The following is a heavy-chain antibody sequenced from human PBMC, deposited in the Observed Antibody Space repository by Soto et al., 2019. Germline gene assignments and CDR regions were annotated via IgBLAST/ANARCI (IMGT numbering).Heavy chain of an antibody. V-gene: IGHV3-23*01. D-gene: IGHD2-21*02. Sequence: PGGSLILSCAASGFAFSSYAMSWVRQAPGKGLEGVSAIGTSYGSTYYADSVKGRFTISRDNPKNTLFLQMDSPRAEDTAMYYCARAASCSAGDSYHFGYWGQGALVTVSS. CDR3: ARAASCSAGDSYHFGY. CDR1: GFAFSSYA. CDR2: IGTSYGST. J-gene: IGHJ4*02.